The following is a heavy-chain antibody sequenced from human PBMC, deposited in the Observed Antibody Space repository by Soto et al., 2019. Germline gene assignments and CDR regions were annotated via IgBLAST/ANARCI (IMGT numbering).Heavy chain of an antibody. D-gene: IGHD3-3*01. Sequence: ASVKVSCKASGYTFTSYGISWVRQAPGQGLEWMGWISAYNGNTNYAQKLQGRVTMTTDTSTSTAYMELRSLRSDDTAVYYCARDRFGVVTTSPNWFDPWGQGTLXTVSS. CDR2: ISAYNGNT. J-gene: IGHJ5*02. V-gene: IGHV1-18*01. CDR1: GYTFTSYG. CDR3: ARDRFGVVTTSPNWFDP.